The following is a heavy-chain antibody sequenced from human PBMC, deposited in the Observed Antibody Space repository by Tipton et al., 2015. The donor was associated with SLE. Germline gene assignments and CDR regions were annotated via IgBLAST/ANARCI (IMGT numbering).Heavy chain of an antibody. D-gene: IGHD1-26*01. V-gene: IGHV1-3*01. CDR2: INAGNGNT. CDR3: ARRGAGYGMDV. J-gene: IGHJ6*02. CDR1: GYTFTTYA. Sequence: QVQLVQSGAEVKKPGAPVKVSCKASGYTFTTYAIHWVRQAPGQRLEYMGWINAGNGNTKHSQSFQGRVTITRDTSASTAYMELSSLRSEDTAVYYCARRGAGYGMDVWGQGTTVTVSS.